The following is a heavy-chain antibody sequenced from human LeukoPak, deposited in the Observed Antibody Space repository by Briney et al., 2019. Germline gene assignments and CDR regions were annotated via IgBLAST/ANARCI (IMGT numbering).Heavy chain of an antibody. Sequence: SGTLSLTCAVSGGSISSNNWWSWVRQPPGKGLEWIGEIYHSGTTHYNPSLKSRVTISVDKSKNQFSLKLRSVTAADTAVYYCAKGSMIVVVSPFDYWGQGTLVTVSS. J-gene: IGHJ4*02. CDR3: AKGSMIVVVSPFDY. CDR2: IYHSGTT. D-gene: IGHD3-22*01. V-gene: IGHV4-4*02. CDR1: GGSISSNNW.